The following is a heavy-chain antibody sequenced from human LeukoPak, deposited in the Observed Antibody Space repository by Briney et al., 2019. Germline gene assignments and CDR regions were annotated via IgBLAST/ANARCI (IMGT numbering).Heavy chain of an antibody. CDR1: GCSISSCSYY. V-gene: IGHV4-39*01. D-gene: IGHD4-11*01. CDR2: IYYSGST. J-gene: IGHJ4*02. Sequence: SETLSLTCTVYGCSISSCSYYWGWIRQPPGKGLEWIGSIYYSGSTYYNPSLKSRVTISVDTSKNQFSLKLSSVTAADTAVCYCARHRPYSDYFDYWGQGTLVTVSS. CDR3: ARHRPYSDYFDY.